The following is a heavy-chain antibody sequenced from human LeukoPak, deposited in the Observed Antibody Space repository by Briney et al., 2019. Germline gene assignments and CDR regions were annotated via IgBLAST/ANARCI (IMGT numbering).Heavy chain of an antibody. CDR2: IIPIFGTA. Sequence: GASVKVSCKASGYTFTSYDINWVRQAPGQGLEWMGGIIPIFGTANCAQKFQGRVTITADESTSTAYMELNSLRAEDTAVYYCARGSARPHYYYYYMDVWGKGTTVTVSS. J-gene: IGHJ6*03. V-gene: IGHV1-69*13. CDR1: GYTFTSYD. D-gene: IGHD6-6*01. CDR3: ARGSARPHYYYYYMDV.